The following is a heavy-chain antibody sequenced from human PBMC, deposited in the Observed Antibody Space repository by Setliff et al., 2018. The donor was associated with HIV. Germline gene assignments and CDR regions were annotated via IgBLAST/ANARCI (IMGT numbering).Heavy chain of an antibody. CDR1: GGSFSGYY. J-gene: IGHJ3*02. CDR2: INHSGST. V-gene: IGHV4-34*01. D-gene: IGHD3-22*01. Sequence: TLSLTCAVYGGSFSGYYWSWIRQPPGKGLEWIGEINHSGSTNYNPSLKSRVTISVDTSKNQFSLKLSSVTAADTAVYYCARRGGAIGYDRTRRPSFNAFDIWGKGTMVTVSS. CDR3: ARRGGAIGYDRTRRPSFNAFDI.